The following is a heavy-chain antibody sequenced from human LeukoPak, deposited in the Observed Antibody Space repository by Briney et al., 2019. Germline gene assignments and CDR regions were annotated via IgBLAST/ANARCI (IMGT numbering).Heavy chain of an antibody. Sequence: GGSLRLSCAASGFTFSSYAMHWVRQAPGKGLEGVAVISYDGSNKYYADSVKGRFTISRDNSKNTLYLQMNSLRAEDTAVYYCARSRSDFDWLLYADYWGQGTLVTVSS. CDR1: GFTFSSYA. D-gene: IGHD3-9*01. J-gene: IGHJ4*02. CDR3: ARSRSDFDWLLYADY. CDR2: ISYDGSNK. V-gene: IGHV3-30*04.